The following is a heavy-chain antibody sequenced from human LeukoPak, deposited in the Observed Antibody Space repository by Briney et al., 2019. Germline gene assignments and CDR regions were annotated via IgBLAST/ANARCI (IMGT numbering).Heavy chain of an antibody. V-gene: IGHV4-4*07. CDR3: ARQYYYDSSGYAEYYYYMDV. Sequence: PSETLSLTCTVSGGSISSYYWSWIRQPAGKGLEWIGRIYTSGSTNYNPSLKSRVTMSVDTSKNQFSLRLSSVTAADTAVYYCARQYYYDSSGYAEYYYYMDVWGKGTTVTVSS. D-gene: IGHD3-22*01. J-gene: IGHJ6*03. CDR2: IYTSGST. CDR1: GGSISSYY.